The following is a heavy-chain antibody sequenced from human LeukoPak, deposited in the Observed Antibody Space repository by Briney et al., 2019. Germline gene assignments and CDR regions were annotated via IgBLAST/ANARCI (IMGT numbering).Heavy chain of an antibody. CDR1: GGSISSYY. V-gene: IGHV4-59*01. Sequence: SETLSLTCTVSGGSISSYYWSWIRQPPGKGLEWIGYIYYSGSTNYNPSLKSRVTISVDTSKNQFSLKLSSVTAADTAAYYCARAKGRRYWFDPWGQGTLVTVSS. J-gene: IGHJ5*02. CDR3: ARAKGRRYWFDP. CDR2: IYYSGST.